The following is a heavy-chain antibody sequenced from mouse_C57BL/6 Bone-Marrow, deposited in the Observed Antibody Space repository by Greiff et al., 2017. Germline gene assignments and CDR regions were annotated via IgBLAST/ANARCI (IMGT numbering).Heavy chain of an antibody. D-gene: IGHD2-3*01. V-gene: IGHV5-6*02. CDR3: ARHDGFYYYAMDY. Sequence: DVMLVESGGDLVKPGGSRKLSCAASGFTFSSYGMSWVRQTPDKRLEWVATISSGGSYTYYPDSVKGRFTISRDNAKNTLYLQMSSLKSEDTAMYYCARHDGFYYYAMDYWGQGTSVTVSS. CDR1: GFTFSSYG. CDR2: ISSGGSYT. J-gene: IGHJ4*01.